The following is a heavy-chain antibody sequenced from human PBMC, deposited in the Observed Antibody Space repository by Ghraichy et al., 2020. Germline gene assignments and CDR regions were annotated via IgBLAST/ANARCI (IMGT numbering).Heavy chain of an antibody. J-gene: IGHJ4*02. D-gene: IGHD6-19*01. V-gene: IGHV3-30*02. CDR3: VKRLSQGGWYEFDF. CDR1: GFNFSSFG. Sequence: GGSLRLSCATSGFNFSSFGMHWVRQTPGKGLEWVAFILNDGNNKYYADSVKGRFTISRDNSKKILYLQMNNLTPEDTAVYHCVKRLSQGGWYEFDFWGQGTLVTVSS. CDR2: ILNDGNNK.